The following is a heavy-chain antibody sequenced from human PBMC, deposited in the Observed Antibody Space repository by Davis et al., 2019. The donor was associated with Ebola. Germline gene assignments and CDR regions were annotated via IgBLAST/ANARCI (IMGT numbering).Heavy chain of an antibody. Sequence: GESLKLSCAASGFTFSSYEMNWVRQAPGKGLEWVSYISSSGSTIYYADSVKGRFTISRDNAKNSLYLQMNSLSAEDTAVYYCARDSTGYYDFWSGYAYCNYFDYWGQGTLVTVSS. V-gene: IGHV3-48*03. D-gene: IGHD3-3*01. CDR2: ISSSGSTI. J-gene: IGHJ4*02. CDR1: GFTFSSYE. CDR3: ARDSTGYYDFWSGYAYCNYFDY.